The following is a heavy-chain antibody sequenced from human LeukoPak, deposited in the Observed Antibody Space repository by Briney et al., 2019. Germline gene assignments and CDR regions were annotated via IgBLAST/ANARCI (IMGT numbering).Heavy chain of an antibody. V-gene: IGHV4-59*01. CDR3: ARTNDRFRYGMDV. D-gene: IGHD3-16*02. Sequence: IGYIYYSGSTNYNPSLKSRVTISVDTSKNQFSLKLNSVTAADTAVYYCARTNDRFRYGMDVWGQGTTVIVSS. CDR2: IYYSGST. J-gene: IGHJ6*02.